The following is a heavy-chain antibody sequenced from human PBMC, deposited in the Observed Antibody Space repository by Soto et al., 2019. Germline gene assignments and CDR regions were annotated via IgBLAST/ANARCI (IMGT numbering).Heavy chain of an antibody. D-gene: IGHD2-21*01. J-gene: IGHJ4*02. Sequence: ASVKVSCKASGYTFTSYAMHWVRQAPGQRLEWMGWINAGNGNTKYSQKFQGRVTITRDTSASTAYMELSSLRSEDTAVYYCARESPSEVTATYYFDYWGQGTQVTVSS. CDR1: GYTFTSYA. CDR2: INAGNGNT. CDR3: ARESPSEVTATYYFDY. V-gene: IGHV1-3*01.